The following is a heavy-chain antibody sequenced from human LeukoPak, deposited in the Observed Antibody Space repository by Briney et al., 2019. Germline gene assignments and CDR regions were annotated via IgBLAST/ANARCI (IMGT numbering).Heavy chain of an antibody. CDR1: GYTFTGYY. V-gene: IGHV1-2*04. D-gene: IGHD2-2*01. Sequence: ASVKVSCKASGYTFTGYYMHWVRQAPGQGLEWMGWINPNSGGTNYAQKFQGWVTMTRDTSISTAYMELSRLRSDDTAVYYCARGTDIVVVPAALNFDYWGQGTLVTVSS. CDR2: INPNSGGT. CDR3: ARGTDIVVVPAALNFDY. J-gene: IGHJ4*02.